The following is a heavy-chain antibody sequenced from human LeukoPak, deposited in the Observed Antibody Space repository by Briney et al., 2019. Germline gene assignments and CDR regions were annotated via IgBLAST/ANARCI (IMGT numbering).Heavy chain of an antibody. J-gene: IGHJ4*02. V-gene: IGHV1-18*01. CDR3: ARVGIQLWLLDY. Sequence: GASVTVSFKASGYTFMSYGISWVRQAPGQGLEWMGWISAHNGNTDYAQKLQGRVTMTTDTSTSTAYMELRSLRSDDTAVYYCARVGIQLWLLDYWGQGTLVTVSS. D-gene: IGHD5-18*01. CDR1: GYTFMSYG. CDR2: ISAHNGNT.